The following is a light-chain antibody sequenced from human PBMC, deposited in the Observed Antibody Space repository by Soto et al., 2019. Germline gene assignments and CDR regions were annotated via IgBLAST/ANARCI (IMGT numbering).Light chain of an antibody. V-gene: IGKV4-1*01. CDR1: QSVSTNNKNY. Sequence: DIVMTQSPDSLAVSLGERATINCKSSQSVSTNNKNYLTWYQLKPGQPPRLLIFWASTRESGVPDRITGSGSGTDFSLTISSLQAEDVAVYYCQQYYSPPVTFGGGTKVDIK. CDR3: QQYYSPPVT. CDR2: WAS. J-gene: IGKJ4*01.